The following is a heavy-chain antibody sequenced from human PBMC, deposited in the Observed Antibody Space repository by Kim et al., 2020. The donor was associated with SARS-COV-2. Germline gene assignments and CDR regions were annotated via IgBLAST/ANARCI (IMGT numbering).Heavy chain of an antibody. Sequence: KGRFTISRDNSKNTLYLQMNSLRAEDAAVYYCARDGGKAGSFYYYYGMDVWGQGTTVTVSS. CDR3: ARDGGKAGSFYYYYGMDV. V-gene: IGHV3-30*01. D-gene: IGHD6-19*01. J-gene: IGHJ6*02.